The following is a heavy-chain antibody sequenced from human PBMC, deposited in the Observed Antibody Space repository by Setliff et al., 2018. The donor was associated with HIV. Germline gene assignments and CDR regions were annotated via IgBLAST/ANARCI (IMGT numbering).Heavy chain of an antibody. CDR2: INHSGST. Sequence: PSETLSLTCDVSGFSISSRYYWGWIRLSPGKGLEWIGEINHSGSTNYNPSLKSRVTISVDTSKNQFSLKLSSVTAADTAVYYCARDGDIVATFPPDYWGQGTLVTVSS. V-gene: IGHV4-38-2*02. CDR1: GFSISSRYY. J-gene: IGHJ4*02. D-gene: IGHD5-12*01. CDR3: ARDGDIVATFPPDY.